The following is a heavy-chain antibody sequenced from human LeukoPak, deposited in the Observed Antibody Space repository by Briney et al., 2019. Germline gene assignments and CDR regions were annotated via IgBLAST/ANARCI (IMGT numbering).Heavy chain of an antibody. D-gene: IGHD3-22*01. CDR2: IYNDGRT. CDR3: ARGLFLSGYLDAFDI. Sequence: GGSLRLSCAASGFTVHNKYMTWVRQAPGKGLEWVSLIYNDGRTYYADSVKGRCTISRDNLKNVLYLQMNSLKVEDTALYYCARGLFLSGYLDAFDIWGQGTVVTVSS. V-gene: IGHV3-53*01. CDR1: GFTVHNKY. J-gene: IGHJ3*02.